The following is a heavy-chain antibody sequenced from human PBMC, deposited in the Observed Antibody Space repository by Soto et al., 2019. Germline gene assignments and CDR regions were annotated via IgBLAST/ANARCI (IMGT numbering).Heavy chain of an antibody. V-gene: IGHV1-58*01. CDR3: AADRDSRSRQSLYYYYGMDV. CDR2: IVVGSGNT. D-gene: IGHD6-13*01. J-gene: IGHJ6*02. Sequence: SVKVSCKASGFTFTSSAVQWVRQARGQRLEWIGWIVVGSGNTNYAQKFQERVTITRDMSTSTAYMELSSLRSEDTAVYYCAADRDSRSRQSLYYYYGMDVWGQGTKVTVSS. CDR1: GFTFTSSA.